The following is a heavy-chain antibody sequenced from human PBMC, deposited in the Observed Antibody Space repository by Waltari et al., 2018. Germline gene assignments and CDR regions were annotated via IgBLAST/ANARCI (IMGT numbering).Heavy chain of an antibody. V-gene: IGHV4-39*01. CDR2: IYYSGST. Sequence: QLQLQESGPGLVKPSETLSLTCTVSGGSISSSSYYWGGSRQPPGKGLEWIGSIYYSGSTYYNPSLKSRVTISVDTSKNQFSLKLSSVTAADTAVYYCARRKDGTGVYYFDYWGQGTLVTVSS. CDR3: ARRKDGTGVYYFDY. D-gene: IGHD2-8*02. CDR1: GGSISSSSYY. J-gene: IGHJ4*02.